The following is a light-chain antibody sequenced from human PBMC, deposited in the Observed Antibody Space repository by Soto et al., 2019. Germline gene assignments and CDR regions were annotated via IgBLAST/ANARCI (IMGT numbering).Light chain of an antibody. J-gene: IGLJ2*01. CDR3: SSYTSSSTRV. V-gene: IGLV2-14*01. Sequence: QSVLTQPASVSGSPGQSITISCTGTSSDVGGYNYVSWYQQHPGKAPKLMIYAVSNRPSGVSNRFSGSKSGNTASLTISGLQDEDEADYYCSSYTSSSTRVFGGGTKLTVL. CDR1: SSDVGGYNY. CDR2: AVS.